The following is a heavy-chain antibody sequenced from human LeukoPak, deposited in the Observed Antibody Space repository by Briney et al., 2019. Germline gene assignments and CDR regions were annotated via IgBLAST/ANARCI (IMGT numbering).Heavy chain of an antibody. V-gene: IGHV3-33*01. CDR2: IWYDGSNK. CDR1: GFTFSSYG. J-gene: IGHJ4*02. D-gene: IGHD3-22*01. Sequence: GGSLRLSCAASGFTFSSYGMHWVRQAPGKGLEWVAVIWYDGSNKYYADSVKGRFTISRDNSKNTLYLQMNSPRAEDTAVYYCARDFYDSSGTQDGYFDYWGQGTLVTVSS. CDR3: ARDFYDSSGTQDGYFDY.